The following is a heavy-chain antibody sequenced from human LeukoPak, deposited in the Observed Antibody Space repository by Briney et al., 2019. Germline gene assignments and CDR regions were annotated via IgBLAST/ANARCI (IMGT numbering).Heavy chain of an antibody. J-gene: IGHJ4*02. CDR2: ISSSSGYI. V-gene: IGHV3-21*04. D-gene: IGHD4-17*01. Sequence: PGGSLRISCAASGFTFSSYSMNWVRQAPGKGLEWVSSISSSSGYIYYADSMEGRFTISRDNAKNSLYLQMNSLRAEDTAVYYCAKRHGDYVAWKQYYFDYWGQGTLVTVSS. CDR3: AKRHGDYVAWKQYYFDY. CDR1: GFTFSSYS.